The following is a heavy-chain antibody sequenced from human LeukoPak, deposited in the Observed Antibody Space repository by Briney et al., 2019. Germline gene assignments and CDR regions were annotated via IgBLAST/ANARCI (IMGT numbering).Heavy chain of an antibody. D-gene: IGHD3-3*01. V-gene: IGHV3-7*01. Sequence: GGYLRLYCAASGFTFYSYWMSRLRQAQGQGWVGVANIKQDGNEKYYVDSVKGRFTISRDNAKNSLYLQMNSLRAEDTAVYYCASQSSGGFFEDYWGQGTLVTVSS. J-gene: IGHJ4*02. CDR3: ASQSSGGFFEDY. CDR2: IKQDGNEK. CDR1: GFTFYSYW.